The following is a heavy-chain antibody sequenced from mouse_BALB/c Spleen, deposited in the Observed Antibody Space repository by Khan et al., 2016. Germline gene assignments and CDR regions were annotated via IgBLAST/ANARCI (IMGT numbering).Heavy chain of an antibody. CDR1: GYTFTRFW. CDR3: ARWGYGNYLYQAMDY. V-gene: IGHV1-7*01. Sequence: QVQLKQFGAELAKPGASVKMSCKASGYTFTRFWMHWVKQRPGQGLEWIGYINPGSNYTDYNQNFKDKATLTADKSSSTAYMLLSSLTSEDSAVYFCARWGYGNYLYQAMDYWGQGISVTVSS. CDR2: INPGSNYT. D-gene: IGHD2-10*02. J-gene: IGHJ4*01.